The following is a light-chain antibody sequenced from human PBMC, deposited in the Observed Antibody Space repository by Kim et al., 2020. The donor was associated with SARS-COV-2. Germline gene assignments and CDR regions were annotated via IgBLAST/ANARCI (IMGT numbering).Light chain of an antibody. CDR1: RSNIGSNT. CDR2: SND. Sequence: GQRGTISCSGSRSNIGSNTVNWYQQLPGMAPKLLIYSNDQRPSGVPDRFSASKSGTSASLAISGLQSEDETDYYCAAWDDSLIGVVFGGGTQLTVL. J-gene: IGLJ2*01. CDR3: AAWDDSLIGVV. V-gene: IGLV1-44*01.